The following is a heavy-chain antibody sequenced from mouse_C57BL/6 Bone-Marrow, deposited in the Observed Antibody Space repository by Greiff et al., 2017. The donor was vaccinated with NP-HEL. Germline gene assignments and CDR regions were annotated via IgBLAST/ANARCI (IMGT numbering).Heavy chain of an antibody. CDR2: ISDGGSYS. CDR1: GFTFSSYA. V-gene: IGHV5-4*03. D-gene: IGHD3-1*01. J-gene: IGHJ2*01. CDR3: ARGTRGFDY. Sequence: EVKLMESGGGLVKPGGSLKLSCAASGFTFSSYAMSWVRQTPEKRLEWVATISDGGSYSYYPDNVKGRFTISRDNAKNNLYLQMSHLKSEDTAMYYCARGTRGFDYWGQGTTLTVSS.